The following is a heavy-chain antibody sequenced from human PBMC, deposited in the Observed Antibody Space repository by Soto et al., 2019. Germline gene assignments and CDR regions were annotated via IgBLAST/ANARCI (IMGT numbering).Heavy chain of an antibody. CDR1: GFTFSSYS. Sequence: GGSLRLSCAAPGFTFSSYSMNWVRQAPGKGLEWVSSISSSSSYIYYADSVKGRFTISRDNAKNSLYLQMNSLRAEDTAVYYCARDTSPYDFWSGYENYYFYMDVWGRGTTVTVSS. D-gene: IGHD3-3*01. J-gene: IGHJ6*03. V-gene: IGHV3-21*01. CDR2: ISSSSSYI. CDR3: ARDTSPYDFWSGYENYYFYMDV.